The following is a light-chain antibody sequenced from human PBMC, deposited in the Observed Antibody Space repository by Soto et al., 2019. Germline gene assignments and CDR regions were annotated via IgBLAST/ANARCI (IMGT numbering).Light chain of an antibody. V-gene: IGKV3-20*01. J-gene: IGKJ4*01. CDR3: QQYDSSPRT. CDR1: QSVSNS. CDR2: GAS. Sequence: EIVLTQSPGTLSLSPGERATLSCRASQSVSNSLAWYQQKPGQAPRLLIYGASTRATDIPDRFSGSGSGTEFTLTLSRLEPEDFAVYYCQQYDSSPRTFGGGTKVEIK.